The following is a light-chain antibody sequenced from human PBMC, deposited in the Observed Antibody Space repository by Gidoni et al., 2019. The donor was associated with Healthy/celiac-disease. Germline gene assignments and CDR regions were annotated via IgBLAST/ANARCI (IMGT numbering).Light chain of an antibody. CDR2: YDS. CDR3: QVWDSSSDHVV. V-gene: IGLV3-21*04. J-gene: IGLJ2*01. Sequence: APGKTARITCGGNNIGSKSVHWYQQKPGQAPVLVIYYDSDRPSGNPERFSGSNSGNTATLTISRVEAGDEADYYCQVWDSSSDHVVFGGGTKLTVL. CDR1: NIGSKS.